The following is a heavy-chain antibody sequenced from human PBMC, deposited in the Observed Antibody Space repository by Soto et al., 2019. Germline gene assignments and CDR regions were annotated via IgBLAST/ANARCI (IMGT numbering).Heavy chain of an antibody. D-gene: IGHD2-15*01. CDR3: TKVLGYCSGGNCFTFDY. CDR1: GFPFSKAW. J-gene: IGHJ4*02. CDR2: IKSKADGGTT. Sequence: EVQLVESGGGLVKPGGSLRLSCAASGFPFSKAWMSWVLQVPGKGLEWVGRIKSKADGGTTDYAAPVKGRFTISSDDSSNTLYLQMNSLKTEDTAVYYCTKVLGYCSGGNCFTFDYWGQGAVVTVSS. V-gene: IGHV3-15*01.